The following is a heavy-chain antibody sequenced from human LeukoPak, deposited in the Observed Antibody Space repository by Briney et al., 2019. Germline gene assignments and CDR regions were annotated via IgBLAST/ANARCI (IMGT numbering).Heavy chain of an antibody. CDR3: AKDGLDYGDYLDY. CDR1: GFTFSSYG. D-gene: IGHD4-17*01. Sequence: GGSLRLSCAASGFTFSSYGMHWVRQAPGKGLEWVAFIRYDGSNKYYADSVKGRFTISRDNSKNTLYLQMNSLRAEDTAVYYCAKDGLDYGDYLDYWGQGTLVTVSS. CDR2: IRYDGSNK. J-gene: IGHJ4*02. V-gene: IGHV3-30*02.